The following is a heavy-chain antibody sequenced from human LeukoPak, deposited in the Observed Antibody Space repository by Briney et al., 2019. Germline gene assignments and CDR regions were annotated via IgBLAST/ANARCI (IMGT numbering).Heavy chain of an antibody. V-gene: IGHV3-48*04. CDR1: GLTFSPYG. D-gene: IGHD3-22*01. J-gene: IGHJ4*02. CDR2: VAGSSSPI. CDR3: ASSNGYLDH. Sequence: GGSLRLSCAASGLTFSPYGMNWVRQAPGKGLEWLAYVAGSSSPIYYADSVKGRFTISRDNAKNSVYLQMNSLRAEDTAVYYCASSNGYLDHWGQGTLVTVSS.